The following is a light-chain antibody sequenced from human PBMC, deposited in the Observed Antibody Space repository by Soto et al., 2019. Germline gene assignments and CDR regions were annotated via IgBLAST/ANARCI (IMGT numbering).Light chain of an antibody. CDR2: DSS. V-gene: IGKV3-15*01. Sequence: EIVMTQSPATLSVSPGERATLSCRASQSVNSNLAWYRQKPGQATRLLISDSSTRATGVPARFSGSGSGTEFTLTISSLQAEDSGIYYCQQYNFWHPLTFGGGTKVEIK. CDR1: QSVNSN. J-gene: IGKJ4*01. CDR3: QQYNFWHPLT.